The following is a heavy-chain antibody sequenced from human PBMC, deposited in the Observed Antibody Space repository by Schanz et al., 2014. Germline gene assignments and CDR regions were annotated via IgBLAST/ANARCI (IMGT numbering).Heavy chain of an antibody. CDR1: GFTFSTYV. Sequence: EVKLVESGGGAVRPGGSLRLSCAASGFTFSTYVMSWVRQAPGKGLEWVSAISGSGGSTYYADSVKGRFTISRDNSKNTLYLQMNSLRAEDTAVYYCAKDPSHGDYDYYFDYWGQGTLVTVSS. J-gene: IGHJ4*02. V-gene: IGHV3-23*04. CDR3: AKDPSHGDYDYYFDY. D-gene: IGHD3-22*01. CDR2: ISGSGGST.